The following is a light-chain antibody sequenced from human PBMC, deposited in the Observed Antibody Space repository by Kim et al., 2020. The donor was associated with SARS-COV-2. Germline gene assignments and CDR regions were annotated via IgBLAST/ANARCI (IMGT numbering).Light chain of an antibody. CDR1: KLGDKY. CDR2: EDR. V-gene: IGLV3-1*01. J-gene: IGLJ2*01. Sequence: GSPGQTASITCSGDKLGDKYDCWYQQKPGQCPLLVIYEDRKRPSGIPERFSGSNSGNTATLTISGTQAMDEADYYCQAWDSSTVVFGGGTQLTVL. CDR3: QAWDSSTVV.